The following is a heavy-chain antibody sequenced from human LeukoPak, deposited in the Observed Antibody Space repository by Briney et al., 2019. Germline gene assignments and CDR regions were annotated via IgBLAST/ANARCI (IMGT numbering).Heavy chain of an antibody. Sequence: GGSLRLSCAASGFTFSSYWMSWVRQAPGKGLEWVANIKQDGSEKYYVDSVKGRFTISRDNAKNSLYLQMNSLRAEDTAVYYCARVGGSGSYYNPRFDYWGQGTLVTVSS. D-gene: IGHD3-10*01. J-gene: IGHJ4*02. CDR1: GFTFSSYW. CDR3: ARVGGSGSYYNPRFDY. CDR2: IKQDGSEK. V-gene: IGHV3-7*01.